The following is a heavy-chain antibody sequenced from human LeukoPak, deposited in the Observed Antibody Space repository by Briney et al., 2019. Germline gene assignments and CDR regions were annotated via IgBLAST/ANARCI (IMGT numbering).Heavy chain of an antibody. CDR1: AFTFNTYW. J-gene: IGHJ4*02. CDR2: INGDESST. V-gene: IGHV3-74*01. Sequence: GGSLRLSCAASAFTFNTYWMHWVRQVPGRGLEWVSRINGDESSTNYADSVKGRFTISRDSAKDTLHLHMNSLTAEDTAVYYCARGAKWAYYFDYWGQGTLVTVSS. CDR3: ARGAKWAYYFDY. D-gene: IGHD1-26*01.